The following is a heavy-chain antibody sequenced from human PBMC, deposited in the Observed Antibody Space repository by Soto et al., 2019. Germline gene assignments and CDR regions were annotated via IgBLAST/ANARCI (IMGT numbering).Heavy chain of an antibody. CDR1: GFNLSHPW. CDR3: TTGIYYDILTGYHNVAY. V-gene: IGHV3-15*01. CDR2: IKSKTDGGTA. Sequence: GGSLRLSCVASGFNLSHPWMPWVRQAAGKGLEWVGRIKSKTDGGTADYAAPVKGRATIARDDSKNTVYLQMNSLKPEDTAVYYCTTGIYYDILTGYHNVAYWGQGALVTVSS. J-gene: IGHJ4*02. D-gene: IGHD3-9*01.